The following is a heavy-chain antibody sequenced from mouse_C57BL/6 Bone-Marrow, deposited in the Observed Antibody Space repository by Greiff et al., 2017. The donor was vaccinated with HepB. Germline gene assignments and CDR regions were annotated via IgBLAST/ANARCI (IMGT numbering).Heavy chain of an antibody. D-gene: IGHD1-1*01. CDR3: ARDGREFAY. J-gene: IGHJ3*01. Sequence: EVKLMESGGDLVKPGGSLKLSCAASGFTFSSYGMSWVRQTPDKRLEWVATISSGGSYTYYPDSVKGRFTISRDNAKNTLYLQMSSLKSEDTAMYYCARDGREFAYWGQGTLVTVSA. CDR1: GFTFSSYG. V-gene: IGHV5-6*01. CDR2: ISSGGSYT.